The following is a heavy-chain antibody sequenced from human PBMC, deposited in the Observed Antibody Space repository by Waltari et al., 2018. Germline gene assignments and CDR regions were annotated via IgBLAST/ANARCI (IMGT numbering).Heavy chain of an antibody. J-gene: IGHJ4*02. CDR2: IYDGGST. CDR1: GGSISSGAYY. V-gene: IGHV4-30-4*08. CDR3: ARQGLDDFWSGYWGY. D-gene: IGHD3-3*01. Sequence: QVQLQESGPGLVKPSQTLSLTCTVPGGSISSGAYYWSWIRPPPGKGLEWIGDIYDGGSTYYNPSLKSRVTISVDTSKIQFSLKLSSVTAADTAVYYCARQGLDDFWSGYWGYWGQGTLVTVSS.